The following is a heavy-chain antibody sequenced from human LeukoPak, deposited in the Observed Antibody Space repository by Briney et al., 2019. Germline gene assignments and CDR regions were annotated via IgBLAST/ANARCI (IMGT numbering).Heavy chain of an antibody. CDR3: AAESERWLLRS. J-gene: IGHJ4*02. V-gene: IGHV4-59*01. D-gene: IGHD6-19*01. Sequence: SETLSLTCTVSGDSISTNCWSWIRQPPGKGLEWIGYIYNSGSTNYNPSLKSRVTISIDTSKNQFSLKLNSVTAADTAVYYCAAESERWLLRSWGQGTLVTVSS. CDR1: GDSISTNC. CDR2: IYNSGST.